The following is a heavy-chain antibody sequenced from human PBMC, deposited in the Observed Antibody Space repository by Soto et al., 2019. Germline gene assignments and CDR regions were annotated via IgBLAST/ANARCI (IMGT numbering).Heavy chain of an antibody. V-gene: IGHV3-23*01. J-gene: IGHJ6*02. CDR3: AKALRGSYYYGMDV. Sequence: EVQLLESGGGLVQPGGSLRLSCAASGFTFSSYAMSWVRQAPGKGLEWVSAISGSGGSTYYADSVKGRFTISRDNSKNQLYMQMNSVRAEDTAVYYCAKALRGSYYYGMDVWGQGTTVTVSS. CDR1: GFTFSSYA. D-gene: IGHD3-16*01. CDR2: ISGSGGST.